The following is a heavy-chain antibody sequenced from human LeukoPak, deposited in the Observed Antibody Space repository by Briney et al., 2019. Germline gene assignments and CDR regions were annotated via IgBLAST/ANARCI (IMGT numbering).Heavy chain of an antibody. V-gene: IGHV3-74*01. D-gene: IGHD2-21*02. J-gene: IGHJ4*02. CDR1: XXXFSSXW. CDR2: INGDGRST. CDR3: SSTVTAAL. Sequence: SXXXFSSXWMXWVRHAXGKGLVCVSRINGDGRSTIYADCVKGRFTISRDNAKNTLYLQMNGLRVDDTAVYYCSSTVTAALWGQGTLVTVSS.